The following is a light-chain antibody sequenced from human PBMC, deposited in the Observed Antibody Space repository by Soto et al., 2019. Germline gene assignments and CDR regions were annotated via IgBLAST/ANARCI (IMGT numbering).Light chain of an antibody. CDR3: QQYYSSPLT. J-gene: IGKJ4*01. Sequence: IVTTQSPDSLAVSLVESATINCKSRQSVLYSSNNKNYLAWYQQKPGQPPKLLIYWASTRESGVPDRFGGSGSGTDFTLTISSLQAEDVAVYYCQQYYSSPLTFGGGTKVDIK. CDR1: QSVLYSSNNKNY. V-gene: IGKV4-1*01. CDR2: WAS.